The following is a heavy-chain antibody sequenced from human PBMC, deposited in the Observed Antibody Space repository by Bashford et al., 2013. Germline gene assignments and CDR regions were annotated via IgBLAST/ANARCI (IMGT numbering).Heavy chain of an antibody. J-gene: IGHJ4*02. CDR1: GGSFSGYY. V-gene: IGHV4-31*11. CDR2: IYYSGST. D-gene: IGHD1-14*01. CDR3: ARVVYGTFDY. Sequence: SSETLSLTCAVYGGSFSGYYWSWIRQHPGKGLEWIGYIYYSGSTYYNPSLKSRVTISVDTSKNQFSLKLSSVTAADTAVYYCARVVYGTFDYWGQGTLVTVSS.